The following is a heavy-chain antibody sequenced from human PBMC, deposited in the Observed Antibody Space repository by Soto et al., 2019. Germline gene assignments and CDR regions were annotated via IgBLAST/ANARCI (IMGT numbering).Heavy chain of an antibody. J-gene: IGHJ4*02. Sequence: EVQLLESGGGLVQPGGSLRLSCAASGFTFSIYVMSWVRQAPGKGLEWVSTISDSGGNTYFADSVKGRFTISRDNSKNTQLLQRNSLRAKDTAAYYCAKTQEQQHLGGFDYWGQGTLVTVSS. CDR2: ISDSGGNT. CDR1: GFTFSIYV. CDR3: AKTQEQQHLGGFDY. D-gene: IGHD6-13*01. V-gene: IGHV3-23*01.